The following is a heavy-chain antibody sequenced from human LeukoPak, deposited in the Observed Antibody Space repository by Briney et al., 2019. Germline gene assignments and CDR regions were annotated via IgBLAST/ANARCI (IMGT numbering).Heavy chain of an antibody. Sequence: PGGSLRLSCAASGFTFSSYGMHWVRQAPGKGLEWVAFIRYDGSNKYYADSVKGRFTISRDNSKNTLYLQMNSLRAEDTAVYYCATASYDYGDYPPDYRGQGTLVTVSS. J-gene: IGHJ4*02. CDR3: ATASYDYGDYPPDY. V-gene: IGHV3-30*02. CDR1: GFTFSSYG. CDR2: IRYDGSNK. D-gene: IGHD4-17*01.